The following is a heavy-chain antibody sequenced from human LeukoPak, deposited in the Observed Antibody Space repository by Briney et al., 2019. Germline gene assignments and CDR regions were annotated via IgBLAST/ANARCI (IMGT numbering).Heavy chain of an antibody. Sequence: PSETLSLTCTVSGGSISSYYWSWIRQPAGKGLEWIGRIYTSGSTNYNPSLKSRVTMSVDTSKNQFSLKLSSVTAADTAVYYCARVPHYYGDLGPYYFDYWGQGTLVTVSS. D-gene: IGHD4-17*01. CDR2: IYTSGST. CDR3: ARVPHYYGDLGPYYFDY. V-gene: IGHV4-4*07. J-gene: IGHJ4*02. CDR1: GGSISSYY.